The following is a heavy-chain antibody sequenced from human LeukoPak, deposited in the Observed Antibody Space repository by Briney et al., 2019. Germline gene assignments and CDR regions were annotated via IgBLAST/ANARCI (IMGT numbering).Heavy chain of an antibody. J-gene: IGHJ4*02. V-gene: IGHV3-53*01. CDR1: GFTVSSNY. CDR2: IYSGGST. Sequence: GGSLRLSCAVSGFTVSSNYMSWVRQAPGKGLEWVSVIYSGGSTYYADSVKGRFTISRDNSKNTLYLQMNSLRAEDTAVYYCAMTTVAGTFDYWGQGTLVTVSS. D-gene: IGHD6-19*01. CDR3: AMTTVAGTFDY.